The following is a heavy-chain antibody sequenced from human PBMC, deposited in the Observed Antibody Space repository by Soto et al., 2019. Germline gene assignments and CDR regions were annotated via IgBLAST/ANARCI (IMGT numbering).Heavy chain of an antibody. Sequence: QVQLQQSGPGLVKPSETLSLTCSVSSGPTSSHNWGWIRQTPGRGLEWIGYVYSTGGTSYNPSLNXXVPXSADTSTNHISLTLTSVTAADTAVYYCVRQGIGNLHGLVDVWGQGTTVRVSS. V-gene: IGHV4-59*08. CDR3: VRQGIGNLHGLVDV. CDR2: VYSTGGT. J-gene: IGHJ6*02. D-gene: IGHD1-1*01. CDR1: SGPTSSHN.